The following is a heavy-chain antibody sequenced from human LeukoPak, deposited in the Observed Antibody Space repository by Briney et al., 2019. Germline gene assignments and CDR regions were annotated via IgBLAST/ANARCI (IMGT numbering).Heavy chain of an antibody. V-gene: IGHV3-15*01. CDR1: GFTFRNAW. Sequence: GGSLRHSCAASGFTFRNAWMSWVRQAPGKGLEWVGRIKSKTDGGTTDYAAPVKGRFTISRDDSKNTLYLQMNSLKTEDTAVYYCTTGEYSYGAYYFDYWGQGTLVTVSS. D-gene: IGHD5-18*01. CDR3: TTGEYSYGAYYFDY. CDR2: IKSKTDGGTT. J-gene: IGHJ4*02.